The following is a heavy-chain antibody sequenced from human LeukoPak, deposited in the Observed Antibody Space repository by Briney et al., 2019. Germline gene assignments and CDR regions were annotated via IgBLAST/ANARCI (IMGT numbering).Heavy chain of an antibody. D-gene: IGHD3-16*01. CDR3: ARLHWESGGIYFYYYMDV. CDR2: MNPNNGNT. Sequence: ASVKVSYKASGYTFTSYDINWVRQAPGQGLEWMASMNPNNGNTAYARKFQGRVTMTRDTSIGTAYLELSALRSEDTAVYYCARLHWESGGIYFYYYMDVWGKGTTVTVSS. CDR1: GYTFTSYD. V-gene: IGHV1-8*01. J-gene: IGHJ6*03.